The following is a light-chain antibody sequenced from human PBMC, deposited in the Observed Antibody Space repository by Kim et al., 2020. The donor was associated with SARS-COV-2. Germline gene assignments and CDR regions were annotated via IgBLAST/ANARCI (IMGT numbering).Light chain of an antibody. V-gene: IGLV6-57*02. CDR2: EDN. J-gene: IGLJ3*02. Sequence: NFMLTQPHSVSESPGKTVTISCTGSSGSIASNYVQWYQQRPGSAPTTVIYEDNQRPSWVPDRFSGSIDSSSNSASLTISGLKTEDEADYYCQSYDSSNHMVFGGGTQLTVL. CDR1: SGSIASNY. CDR3: QSYDSSNHMV.